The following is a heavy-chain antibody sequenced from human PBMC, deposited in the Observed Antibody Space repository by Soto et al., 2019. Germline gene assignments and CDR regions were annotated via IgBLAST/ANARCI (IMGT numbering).Heavy chain of an antibody. Sequence: QLQLQESGPGLVKPSETLSLTCTVSGGSISSSSYYWGWIRQPPGKGLEWIGSIDYSGSTYYNPALKGPVTIPVDTSKNQFSLERSSVTAADAAVYSCAGYYDGMDVWGQGTTVTVSS. CDR2: IDYSGST. V-gene: IGHV4-39*01. CDR3: AGYYDGMDV. J-gene: IGHJ6*02. CDR1: GGSISSSSYY.